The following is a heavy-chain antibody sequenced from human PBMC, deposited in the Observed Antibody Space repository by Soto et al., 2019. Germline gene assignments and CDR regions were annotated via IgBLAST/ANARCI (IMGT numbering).Heavy chain of an antibody. Sequence: SETLSLTCTVSGGSISSSSYYWGWIRQPPGKGLEWIGSIYYSGSTYYNPSLKSRVTISVDTSKNQFSLKLSSVTAADTAVYYCARHPDYDFWSGYHWFDYWGQGTLVTVSS. CDR2: IYYSGST. CDR3: ARHPDYDFWSGYHWFDY. J-gene: IGHJ4*02. CDR1: GGSISSSSYY. V-gene: IGHV4-39*01. D-gene: IGHD3-3*01.